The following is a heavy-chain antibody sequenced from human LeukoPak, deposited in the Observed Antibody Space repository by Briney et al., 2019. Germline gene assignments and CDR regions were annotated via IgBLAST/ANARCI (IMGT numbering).Heavy chain of an antibody. CDR3: TRNYCSSASCYSPFDY. CDR2: IYPGDSDT. J-gene: IGHJ4*02. CDR1: GYSFRNYW. V-gene: IGHV5-51*01. D-gene: IGHD2-2*02. Sequence: GESLKISCKGSGYSFRNYWVAWVRQMPGKGLEWMGIIYPGDSDTRYSPSFQGQVTISADKSISTAYLQWSSLKASDTAMYHCTRNYCSSASCYSPFDYWGQGTLVTVSS.